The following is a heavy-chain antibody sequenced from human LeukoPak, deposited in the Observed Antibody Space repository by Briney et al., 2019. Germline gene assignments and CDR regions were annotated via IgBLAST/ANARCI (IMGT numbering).Heavy chain of an antibody. CDR1: GFTFSDYY. CDR3: ARDTIAAAGFDY. CDR2: ISSSGSTI. Sequence: TPGGSLRLSCAASGFTFSDYYMSWIRQAPGKGLEWVSYISSSGSTIYYADSVKGRFTISRGNAKNSLYLQMNSLRAEDTDLYYCARDTIAAAGFDYWGQGTLVTVSS. J-gene: IGHJ4*02. D-gene: IGHD6-13*01. V-gene: IGHV3-11*04.